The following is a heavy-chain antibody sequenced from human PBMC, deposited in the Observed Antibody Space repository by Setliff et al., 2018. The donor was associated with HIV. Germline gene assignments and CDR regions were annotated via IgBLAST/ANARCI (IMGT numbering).Heavy chain of an antibody. CDR2: IYGGGST. Sequence: PGGSLRLSCAASGFNVRNNYMSWVRQAPGKGLEWVSAIYGGGSTYYADSVKGRFTISRDSSENTLYHQMNSLRVEDTGVYFCARESFGGSTWALGDSWGRGALVTVSS. D-gene: IGHD2-15*01. J-gene: IGHJ4*02. V-gene: IGHV3-66*02. CDR1: GFNVRNNY. CDR3: ARESFGGSTWALGDS.